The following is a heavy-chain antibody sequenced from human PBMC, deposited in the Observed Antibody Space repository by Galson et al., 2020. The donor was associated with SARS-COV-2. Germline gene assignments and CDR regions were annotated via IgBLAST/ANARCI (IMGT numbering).Heavy chain of an antibody. D-gene: IGHD6-13*01. CDR3: ASEQQLSLSGAFDI. V-gene: IGHV3-30*04. CDR1: GFTFSSYA. Sequence: GGSLRLSCAASGFTFSSYAMHWVRQAPGKGLEWVAVISYDGSNKYYADSVKGRFTISRDNSKNTLYLQMNSLRAEDTAVYYCASEQQLSLSGAFDIWGQGTMVTVSS. J-gene: IGHJ3*02. CDR2: ISYDGSNK.